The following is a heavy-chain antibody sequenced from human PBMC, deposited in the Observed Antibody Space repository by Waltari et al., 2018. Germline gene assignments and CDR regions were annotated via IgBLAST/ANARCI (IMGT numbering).Heavy chain of an antibody. CDR3: ARGWEDDYGDYEVDY. V-gene: IGHV3-30-3*01. CDR2: ISYDGSNK. CDR1: GFTFSSYA. Sequence: QVQLVESGGGVVQPGRSLRLSCAASGFTFSSYAMHWVSQAPGKGLEWVAVISYDGSNKYYADSVKGRFTISRDNSKNTLYLQMNSLRAEDTAVYYCARGWEDDYGDYEVDYWGQGTLVTVSS. D-gene: IGHD4-17*01. J-gene: IGHJ4*02.